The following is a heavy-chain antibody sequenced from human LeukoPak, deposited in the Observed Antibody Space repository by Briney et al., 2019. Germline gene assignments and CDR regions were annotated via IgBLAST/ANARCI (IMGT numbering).Heavy chain of an antibody. CDR2: ISDSSTYI. Sequence: GGSLRLSCAASGFTFSNYNMIWVRQAPGKGLEWVSSISDSSTYIYYADSMKGRFTISRGNAKNSLYLQMNSLRAEDTAVYYCARQDLWPERHFVYWGQGTLVTVSS. CDR1: GFTFSNYN. V-gene: IGHV3-21*01. CDR3: ARQDLWPERHFVY. J-gene: IGHJ4*02. D-gene: IGHD1-1*01.